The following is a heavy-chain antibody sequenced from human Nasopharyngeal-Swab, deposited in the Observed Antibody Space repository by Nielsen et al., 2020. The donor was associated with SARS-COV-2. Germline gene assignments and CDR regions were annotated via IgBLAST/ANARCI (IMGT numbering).Heavy chain of an antibody. V-gene: IGHV3-74*01. Sequence: GESLKISCAVSGLTVSSTYMSWVRQAPGKGLVGVSRIGPDGRETSFADSVKGRFTISRDNAKNTLYLQMNSLRAEDTAVYFCARGSSDWRGIDYWGQGTLVTVSS. J-gene: IGHJ4*02. D-gene: IGHD6-19*01. CDR2: IGPDGRET. CDR1: GLTVSSTY. CDR3: ARGSSDWRGIDY.